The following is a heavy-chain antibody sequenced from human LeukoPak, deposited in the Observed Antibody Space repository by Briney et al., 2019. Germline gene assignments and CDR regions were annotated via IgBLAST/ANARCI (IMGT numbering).Heavy chain of an antibody. CDR3: ARGLWFGEVYFDY. D-gene: IGHD3-10*01. CDR2: INHSGST. CDR1: GGSFSGYY. Sequence: TSETLSLTCAVYGGSFSGYYWSWIRQPPGKGLEWIGEINHSGSTNYNPSLKSRVTISVDTSKNQFSLKLSSVTAADTAVYYCARGLWFGEVYFDYWGQGTLVTVSS. V-gene: IGHV4-34*01. J-gene: IGHJ4*02.